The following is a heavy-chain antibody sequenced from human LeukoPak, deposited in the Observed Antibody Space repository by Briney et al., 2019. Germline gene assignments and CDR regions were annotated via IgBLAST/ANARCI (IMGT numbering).Heavy chain of an antibody. CDR2: ISTSSSTI. J-gene: IGHJ4*02. CDR1: GFTFSSYS. D-gene: IGHD3-9*01. CDR3: ARDLLKRYHDY. Sequence: GGSLRLSCAASGFTFSSYSMNWVRQAPGKGLEWVSYISTSSSTIYYADSLKGRFTISRDNANNPLYLQMNSLRDEDTAVYYCARDLLKRYHDYWGPGTLVTVSS. V-gene: IGHV3-48*02.